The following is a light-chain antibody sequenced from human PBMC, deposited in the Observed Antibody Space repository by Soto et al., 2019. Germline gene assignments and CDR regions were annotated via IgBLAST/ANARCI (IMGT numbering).Light chain of an antibody. CDR1: QSVSSN. CDR3: QQYGDSPLT. CDR2: AAS. Sequence: EIVMTQSPATLSVVPGERATLSCRASQSVSSNLAWYQQKPGQAPRLLIYAASTRAAAVPDRFTGSGSGTDFALTISRLEPEDFGVYYCQQYGDSPLTSGPGTKVDIK. J-gene: IGKJ3*01. V-gene: IGKV3D-15*02.